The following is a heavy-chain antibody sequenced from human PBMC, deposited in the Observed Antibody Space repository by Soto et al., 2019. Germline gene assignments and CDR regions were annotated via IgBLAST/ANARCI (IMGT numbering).Heavy chain of an antibody. CDR1: GVSISSSNW. CDR3: ARGRGYDFWSGYYPTYYYYGMDV. D-gene: IGHD3-3*01. CDR2: IYHSGST. Sequence: TSETLSLTCTVSGVSISSSNWWSWVRQPPGKGLEWIGEIYHSGSTNYNPSLKSRVTISVDKSKNQFSLKLSSVTAADTAVYYCARGRGYDFWSGYYPTYYYYGMDVWGQGTTVTVSS. J-gene: IGHJ6*02. V-gene: IGHV4-4*02.